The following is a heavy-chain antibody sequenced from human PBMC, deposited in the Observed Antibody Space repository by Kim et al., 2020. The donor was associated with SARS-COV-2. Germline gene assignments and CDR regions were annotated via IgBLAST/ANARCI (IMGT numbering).Heavy chain of an antibody. D-gene: IGHD2-2*01. CDR3: ADGGSSSSWAHLY. J-gene: IGHJ4*02. Sequence: GGSLRLSCAASGFTFSSYGMHWVRQAPGKGLEWVAVIWYDGSKKYYVDSVKGRFTISRDNSKNTLYLKMNSQRSEDTAVYYCADGGSSSSWAHLYWGQGTLVTVSS. CDR1: GFTFSSYG. V-gene: IGHV3-33*01. CDR2: IWYDGSKK.